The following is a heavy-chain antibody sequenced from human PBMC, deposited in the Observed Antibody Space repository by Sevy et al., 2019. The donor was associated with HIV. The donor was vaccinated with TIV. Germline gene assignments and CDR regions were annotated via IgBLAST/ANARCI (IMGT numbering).Heavy chain of an antibody. D-gene: IGHD5-18*01. V-gene: IGHV4-59*01. CDR2: IYYSGST. CDR1: GGSISSYY. Sequence: SETLSLTCTVSGGSISSYYWSWIRQPPGKGLEWIGYIYYSGSTNYNPSLKSRVTISVDTSKNQFSLKLSSETAADTVVYYCARLQIGTAMAYFDYWGQGTLVTVSS. J-gene: IGHJ4*02. CDR3: ARLQIGTAMAYFDY.